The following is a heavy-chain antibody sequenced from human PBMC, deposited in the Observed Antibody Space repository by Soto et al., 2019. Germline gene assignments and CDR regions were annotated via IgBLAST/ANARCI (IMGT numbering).Heavy chain of an antibody. D-gene: IGHD3-22*01. V-gene: IGHV3-23*01. CDR2: ISGRGVRT. Sequence: PGGSLRLSCAASGFTFSSYAMSWVRQAPGKGLEWVSAISGRGVRTYYADSVKGRFTISRDNSKTTLYLQMNSLRAEDTAVYYCAKSPGMYYYDSSGYYHYDYWGQGTLVTVSS. CDR3: AKSPGMYYYDSSGYYHYDY. CDR1: GFTFSSYA. J-gene: IGHJ4*02.